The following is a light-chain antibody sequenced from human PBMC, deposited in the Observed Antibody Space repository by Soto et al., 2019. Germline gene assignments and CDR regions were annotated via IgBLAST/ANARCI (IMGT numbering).Light chain of an antibody. J-gene: IGLJ1*01. V-gene: IGLV2-14*01. Sequence: QSSLSHPASVSRSPGHSITISFTGTSSYVGAYNYVSWYQQPPGKAPKLIIYAVSNRPSGVSNRFSGSKSGNTASLNITGLQADDEADYYCSSYTSSSTLYVFGTGTKVTVL. CDR2: AVS. CDR1: SSYVGAYNY. CDR3: SSYTSSSTLYV.